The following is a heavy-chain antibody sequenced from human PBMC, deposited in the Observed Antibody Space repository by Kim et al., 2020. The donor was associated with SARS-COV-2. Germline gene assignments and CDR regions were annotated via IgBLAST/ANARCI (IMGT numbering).Heavy chain of an antibody. D-gene: IGHD6-13*01. V-gene: IGHV3-30*18. CDR3: AKARAAAAYYGMDV. CDR2: ISYDGSNK. CDR1: GFTFSSYG. J-gene: IGHJ6*02. Sequence: GGSLRLSCAASGFTFSSYGMHWVRQAPGKGLEWVAVISYDGSNKYYADSVKGRFTISRDNSKNTLYLQMNSLRAEDTAVYYCAKARAAAAYYGMDVWGQGTTVTVSS.